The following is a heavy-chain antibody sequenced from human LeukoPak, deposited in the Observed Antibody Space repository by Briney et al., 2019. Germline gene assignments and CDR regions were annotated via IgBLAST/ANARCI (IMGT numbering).Heavy chain of an antibody. V-gene: IGHV1-2*02. CDR1: GYTFTGYY. CDR3: AKGATEGYYYYYGLDV. J-gene: IGHJ6*02. CDR2: INPKSGAT. Sequence: VASVKVSCKASGYTFTGYYMHWVRQAPGQGLEWMGWINPKSGATTYAQKLQDRVTLTRDTSINTAYMDLSGLTSDDTAVFYCAKGATEGYYYYYGLDVWGQGTTVTVSS.